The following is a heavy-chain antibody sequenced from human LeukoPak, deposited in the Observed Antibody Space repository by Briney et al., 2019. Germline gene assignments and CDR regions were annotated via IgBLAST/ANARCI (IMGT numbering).Heavy chain of an antibody. CDR3: AEYSGSYGLGY. D-gene: IGHD1-26*01. V-gene: IGHV4-34*01. CDR1: GGSFSGYY. J-gene: IGHJ4*02. CDR2: INHSGST. Sequence: SETLSLTCAVYGGSFSGYYWSWIRQPPGKGLEWIGEINHSGSTNYNPSLKSRVTISVDTSKNQFSLKLSSVTAADTAVYYCAEYSGSYGLGYWGQGTLVTVSS.